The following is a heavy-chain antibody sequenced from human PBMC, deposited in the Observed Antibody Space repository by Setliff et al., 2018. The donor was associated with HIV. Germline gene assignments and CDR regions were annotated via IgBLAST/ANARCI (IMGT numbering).Heavy chain of an antibody. CDR2: IYTSGRI. CDR1: GGSISSGSYY. D-gene: IGHD2-15*01. V-gene: IGHV4-61*02. Sequence: ASETLSLTCTVSGGSISSGSYYWSWIRQPAGKGLEWIGRIYTSGRIDYNPSLKSRVTISVDTSKNQFSLKLNSVIAADTAVYYCATSRRYCSGATCYAYYYGMDVWGQGATVTVSS. J-gene: IGHJ6*02. CDR3: ATSRRYCSGATCYAYYYGMDV.